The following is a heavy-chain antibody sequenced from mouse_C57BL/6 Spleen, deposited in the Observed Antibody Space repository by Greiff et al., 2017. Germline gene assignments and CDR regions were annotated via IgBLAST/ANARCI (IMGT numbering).Heavy chain of an antibody. J-gene: IGHJ1*03. CDR3: ERGGSYYGSPGSIDV. V-gene: IGHV1-9*01. Sequence: VQLQQSGAELMKPGASVKLSCKATGYTFTGYWIEWVKQRPGHGLEWIGEILPGSGSTNYNEKFKGKATFTADTPSNTAYMQLSSLTTEDSEDYYCERGGSYYGSPGSIDVWGTGTTVTVSS. D-gene: IGHD1-1*01. CDR1: GYTFTGYW. CDR2: ILPGSGST.